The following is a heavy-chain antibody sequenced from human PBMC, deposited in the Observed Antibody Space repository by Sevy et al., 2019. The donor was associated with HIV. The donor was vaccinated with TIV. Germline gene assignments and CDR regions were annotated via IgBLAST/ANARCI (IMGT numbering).Heavy chain of an antibody. CDR2: IRNKADSYTT. D-gene: IGHD6-13*01. CDR3: ATHAGIAAAGRVFDY. J-gene: IGHJ4*02. Sequence: GGPLRLSCAASGFTFSDHYMEWVRQAPGKGLEWVGRIRNKADSYTTEYAASVKGRFTIPRDDAKNSLYLLMNSLKTEDTAVYYCATHAGIAAAGRVFDYWGQGTLVTVSS. CDR1: GFTFSDHY. V-gene: IGHV3-72*01.